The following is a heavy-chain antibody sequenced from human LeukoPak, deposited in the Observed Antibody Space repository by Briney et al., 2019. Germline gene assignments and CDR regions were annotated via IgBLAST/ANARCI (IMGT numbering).Heavy chain of an antibody. Sequence: ASVKVSCKASGCTFTGYYMHWVRQAPGQGLEWMGWINPNSGGTNYAQKFQGRVTMTRDTSISTAYMELSRLRSDDTAVYYCARVNYYGSGSYYPDFDYWGQGTLVTVSS. V-gene: IGHV1-2*02. CDR2: INPNSGGT. J-gene: IGHJ4*02. CDR3: ARVNYYGSGSYYPDFDY. D-gene: IGHD3-10*01. CDR1: GCTFTGYY.